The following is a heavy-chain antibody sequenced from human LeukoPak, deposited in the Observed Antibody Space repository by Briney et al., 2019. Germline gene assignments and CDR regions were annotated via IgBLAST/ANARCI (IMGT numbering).Heavy chain of an antibody. J-gene: IGHJ5*02. D-gene: IGHD6-19*01. CDR2: MYHSGST. CDR1: GGSISSYY. V-gene: IGHV4-59*01. CDR3: ARDLSGWPNWFDP. Sequence: QPSETLSLXCTVSGGSISSYYWRWIRQPPGKGLEWIGYMYHSGSTNYNPSLKSRVTISVDTSKNQFSLKLSSVTATDTAVYYCARDLSGWPNWFDPWGQGTLVTVSS.